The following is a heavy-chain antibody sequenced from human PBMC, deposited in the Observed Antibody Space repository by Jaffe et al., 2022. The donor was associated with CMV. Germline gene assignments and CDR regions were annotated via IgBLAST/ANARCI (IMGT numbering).Heavy chain of an antibody. CDR1: GFTFSSYS. Sequence: EVQLVESGGGLVKPGGSLRLSCAASGFTFSSYSMNWVRQAPGKGLEWVSSISSSSSYIYYADSVKGRFTISRDNAKNSLYLQMNSLRAEDTAVYYCARGDITMINWFDPWGQGTLVTVSS. D-gene: IGHD3-22*01. CDR2: ISSSSSYI. J-gene: IGHJ5*02. V-gene: IGHV3-21*01. CDR3: ARGDITMINWFDP.